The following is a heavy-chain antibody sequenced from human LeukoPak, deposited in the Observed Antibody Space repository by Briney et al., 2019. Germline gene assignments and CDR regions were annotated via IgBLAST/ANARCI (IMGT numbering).Heavy chain of an antibody. D-gene: IGHD3-3*01. CDR1: GFTFSDYY. Sequence: PGGSLRLSCAASGFTFSDYYMSWIRQAPGKGLEWVSYISSSASAIYYADSVKGRFTISRDDAKNSLYLQMNSLRAEDTALYYCARGRGITIFGIPYSFDYWGQGTLVTVSP. CDR3: ARGRGITIFGIPYSFDY. CDR2: ISSSASAI. V-gene: IGHV3-11*04. J-gene: IGHJ4*02.